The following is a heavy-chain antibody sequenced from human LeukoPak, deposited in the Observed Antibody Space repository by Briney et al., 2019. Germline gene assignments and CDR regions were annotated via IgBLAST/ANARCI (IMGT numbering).Heavy chain of an antibody. CDR2: ISWNSGSI. CDR1: GFTFDDYA. J-gene: IGHJ3*02. D-gene: IGHD4-11*01. CDR3: AKDTDSNPSDAFDI. Sequence: GGSLRLSCAASGFTFDDYAMHWVRQAPGKGLEWVSGISWNSGSIGYADSVKGRFTISRDNAKNSPYLQMNSLRAEDTALYYCAKDTDSNPSDAFDIWGQGTMVTVSS. V-gene: IGHV3-9*01.